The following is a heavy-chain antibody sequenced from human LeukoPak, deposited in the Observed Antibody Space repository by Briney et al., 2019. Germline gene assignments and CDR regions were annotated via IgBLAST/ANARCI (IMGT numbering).Heavy chain of an antibody. CDR2: ISSSSSTI. Sequence: GGSLRLSCAASGFTFSSYSMNWVRQAPGKGLEWVSYISSSSSTIYYADSVKGRFTISRDNAKNSLYLQMNSLRAEDTALYYCAKDIGGGKGAFDIWGQGTMVTVSS. D-gene: IGHD3-10*01. J-gene: IGHJ3*02. CDR3: AKDIGGGKGAFDI. V-gene: IGHV3-48*04. CDR1: GFTFSSYS.